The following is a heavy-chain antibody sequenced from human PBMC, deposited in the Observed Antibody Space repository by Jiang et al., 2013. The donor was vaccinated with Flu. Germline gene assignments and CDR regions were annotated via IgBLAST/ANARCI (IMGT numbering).Heavy chain of an antibody. D-gene: IGHD5-24*01. Sequence: SGAEVKKPGSSVKVSCKASGGTFSTYAISWVRQAPGQGLEWMGGIIPIFGPANYAQKFQGRVTITADESTSTVYMELSSLRSEDTAVYYCASDLSDGYNRGYWGQGTLVTVSS. CDR3: ASDLSDGYNRGY. J-gene: IGHJ4*02. CDR1: GGTFSTYA. CDR2: IIPIFGPA. V-gene: IGHV1-69*01.